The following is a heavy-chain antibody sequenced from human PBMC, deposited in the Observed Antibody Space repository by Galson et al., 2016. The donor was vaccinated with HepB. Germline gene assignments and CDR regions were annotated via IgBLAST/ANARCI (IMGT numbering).Heavy chain of an antibody. CDR2: IDHSGST. CDR1: GFTFSRFW. CDR3: ARVPYEDLVRRNSYYFDY. Sequence: LRLSCAASGFTFSRFWIHWVRQVPGKGLEWIGEIDHSGSTNYNPSLKSRVTLSVDTSRNRFSLKLSSATAADTAVYYCARVPYEDLVRRNSYYFDYWGQGTLVTVSS. D-gene: IGHD3-3*01. V-gene: IGHV4-34*01. J-gene: IGHJ4*02.